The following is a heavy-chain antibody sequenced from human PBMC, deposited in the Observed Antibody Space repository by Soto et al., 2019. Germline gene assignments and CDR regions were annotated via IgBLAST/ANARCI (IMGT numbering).Heavy chain of an antibody. J-gene: IGHJ6*02. V-gene: IGHV1-69*06. CDR1: GGTFSSYA. D-gene: IGHD3-9*01. CDR2: VIPIFGTA. Sequence: SVKVSCKASGGTFSSYAISWVRQAPGQGLEWMGGVIPIFGTANYAQKFQGRVTITADKSTSTAYMELSSLRSEDTAVYYCARGEMDILTGYSKYLYGMDVWGQGTTVTVSS. CDR3: ARGEMDILTGYSKYLYGMDV.